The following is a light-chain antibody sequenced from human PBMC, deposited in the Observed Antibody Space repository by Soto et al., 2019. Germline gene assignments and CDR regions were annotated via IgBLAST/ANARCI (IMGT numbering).Light chain of an antibody. V-gene: IGKV3-15*01. CDR3: QQYNNWFS. J-gene: IGKJ2*01. CDR1: QSVSSN. Sequence: EVVMTQSPATLSVSPGERATLSCRASQSVSSNLAWYQQKPGQAPRLLIYGASTRATGIPARFSGSGSGTEFTRTISRLKSEDFAAYYCQQYNNWFSFGQGTKLEIK. CDR2: GAS.